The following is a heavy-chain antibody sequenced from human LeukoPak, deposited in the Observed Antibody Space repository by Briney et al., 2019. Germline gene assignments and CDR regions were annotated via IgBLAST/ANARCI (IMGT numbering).Heavy chain of an antibody. CDR1: GGSISSYY. CDR3: ASDSGYDFH. J-gene: IGHJ4*02. V-gene: IGHV4-59*08. D-gene: IGHD5-12*01. Sequence: SGTLSLTCTVSGGSISSYYWSLIRQPPGKGLEWIGYIYYSGSTNYNPSLKSRATIPVATSKNHFSLQLCSVTAADTAVYYCASDSGYDFHWGQGTLVTVSS. CDR2: IYYSGST.